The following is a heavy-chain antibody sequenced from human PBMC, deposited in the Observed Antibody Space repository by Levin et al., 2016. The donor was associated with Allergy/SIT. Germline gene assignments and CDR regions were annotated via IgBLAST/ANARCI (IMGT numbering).Heavy chain of an antibody. CDR2: IYYSGST. CDR3: ARGHVDTAMVSY. Sequence: IRQPPGKGLEWIGYIYYSGSTNYNPSLKSRVTISVDTSKNQFSLKLSSVTAADTAVYYCARGHVDTAMVSYWGQGTLVTVSS. D-gene: IGHD5-18*01. J-gene: IGHJ4*02. V-gene: IGHV4-59*01.